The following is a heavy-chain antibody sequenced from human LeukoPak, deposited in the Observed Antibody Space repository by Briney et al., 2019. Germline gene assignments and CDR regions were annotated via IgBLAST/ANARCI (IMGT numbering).Heavy chain of an antibody. CDR3: AKVFSVWGSSPHFGY. J-gene: IGHJ4*02. CDR2: ISGSGGST. D-gene: IGHD3-16*01. Sequence: GGSLRLSCAASGFTFSSYAMSWVRQAPGKGLEWVSAISGSGGSTYYADSVKGRFTISRDSSKNTLYLQMNSLRAEDTAVYYCAKVFSVWGSSPHFGYWGQGTLVTVSS. V-gene: IGHV3-23*01. CDR1: GFTFSSYA.